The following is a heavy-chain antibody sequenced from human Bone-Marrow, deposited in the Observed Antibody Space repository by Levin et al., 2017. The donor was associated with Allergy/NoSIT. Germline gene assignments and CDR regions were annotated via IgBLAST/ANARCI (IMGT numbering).Heavy chain of an antibody. J-gene: IGHJ3*02. Sequence: SCAASGFTFGDYAMHWARQAPGKGLEWVSGVNWNSGYIAYADSVKGRFTISRDNAKNSLYLQMNDLRPEDTGLYYCAKDRATVGAPSSYAFDMWGQGTMVTVSS. CDR1: GFTFGDYA. V-gene: IGHV3-9*01. CDR2: VNWNSGYI. D-gene: IGHD1-26*01. CDR3: AKDRATVGAPSSYAFDM.